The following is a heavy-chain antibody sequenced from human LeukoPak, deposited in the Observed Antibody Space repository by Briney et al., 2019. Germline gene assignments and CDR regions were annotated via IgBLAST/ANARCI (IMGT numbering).Heavy chain of an antibody. CDR2: IYSGGST. V-gene: IGHV3-53*01. D-gene: IGHD3-16*02. Sequence: GGSLRLSCATSGFTFSSFAMSWVRQAPGKGLEWVSVIYSGGSTYYADSVKGRFTISRDNSKNTVYLQMNSLRAEDTAVYYCASPAVWGELSLRYWGQGTPVTVSS. J-gene: IGHJ4*02. CDR1: GFTFSSFA. CDR3: ASPAVWGELSLRY.